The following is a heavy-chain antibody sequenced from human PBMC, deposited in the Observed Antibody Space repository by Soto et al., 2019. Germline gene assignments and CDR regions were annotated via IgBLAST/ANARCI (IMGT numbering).Heavy chain of an antibody. Sequence: NPSETLSLTCTVSGGSISSGGYYWSWIRQHPGKGLEWIGYIYYSGSTYYNPSLKSRVTISVDTSKNQFSLKLSSVTAADTAVYYCARTIAAAGRGFDDWFDPWGQGTLVTVSS. CDR2: IYYSGST. D-gene: IGHD6-13*01. CDR1: GGSISSGGYY. V-gene: IGHV4-31*03. CDR3: ARTIAAAGRGFDDWFDP. J-gene: IGHJ5*02.